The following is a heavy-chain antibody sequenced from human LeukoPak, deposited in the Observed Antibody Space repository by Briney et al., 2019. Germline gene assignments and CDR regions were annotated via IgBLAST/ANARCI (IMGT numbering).Heavy chain of an antibody. CDR3: ARGPIQYCSGDSCYSPFDY. Sequence: GASVKVSCKASGGTFSNYAVTWVRQAPGQGLEWMGRIIPIFGTPNYAQKFQGRVTITTDESTSTAYMELSSLRSEDTAVYYCARGPIQYCSGDSCYSPFDYWGQGTLVTVSS. CDR2: IIPIFGTP. V-gene: IGHV1-69*05. J-gene: IGHJ4*02. D-gene: IGHD2-15*01. CDR1: GGTFSNYA.